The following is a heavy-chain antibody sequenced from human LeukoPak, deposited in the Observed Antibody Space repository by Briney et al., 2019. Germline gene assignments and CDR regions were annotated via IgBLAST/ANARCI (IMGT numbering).Heavy chain of an antibody. Sequence: SETLSLTCTVSGGSISSSTYYWGWIRQPPGKGLEWIGSLYNSASTHYNPSLKSRVTMAVDTSKNQFSPKLRSVTAADTAIYYCARNKTITAAGTYYWGQGTLVTVSS. V-gene: IGHV4-39*01. J-gene: IGHJ4*02. D-gene: IGHD6-13*01. CDR2: LYNSAST. CDR1: GGSISSSTYY. CDR3: ARNKTITAAGTYY.